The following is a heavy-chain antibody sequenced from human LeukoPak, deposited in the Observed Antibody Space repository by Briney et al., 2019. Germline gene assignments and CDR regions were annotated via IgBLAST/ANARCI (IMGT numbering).Heavy chain of an antibody. Sequence: SETLSLTCAVYGGSFSGYYWSWIRQPPGKGLEWIGEINHSRSTNYNPSLKSRVTISVDTSKNQFSLKLSSVTAADTAVYYCARGGGRVVLMVYATRPNWLDPWGQGTLVTVSS. CDR3: ARGGGRVVLMVYATRPNWLDP. V-gene: IGHV4-34*01. J-gene: IGHJ5*02. CDR2: INHSRST. CDR1: GGSFSGYY. D-gene: IGHD2-8*01.